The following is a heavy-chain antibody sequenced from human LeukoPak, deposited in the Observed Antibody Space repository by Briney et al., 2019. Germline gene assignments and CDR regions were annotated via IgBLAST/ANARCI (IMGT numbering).Heavy chain of an antibody. J-gene: IGHJ4*02. Sequence: PGGSLRLSCAASGFTFSSYAMSWVRQAPGKGLEWVSLISGNGSTYYADSVKGRFTISRDNSKNTLYLQVNSLRAEDTAMYYCAKIGTVFLWGFFDYWGQGALVTVSS. CDR1: GFTFSSYA. CDR2: ISGNGST. D-gene: IGHD1-14*01. V-gene: IGHV3-23*01. CDR3: AKIGTVFLWGFFDY.